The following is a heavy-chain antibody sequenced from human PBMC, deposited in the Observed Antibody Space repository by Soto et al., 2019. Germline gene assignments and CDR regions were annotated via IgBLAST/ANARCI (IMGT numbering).Heavy chain of an antibody. Sequence: PGGSLRLSCAASGFTFSSYAMSWVRQAPGKGLEWVSAISGSGGSTYYADSVKGRFTISRDNSKNTLYLQMNSLRAEDTAVYYCAKDYYRYSSSWHLFDYWGQGTLVTVSS. V-gene: IGHV3-23*01. CDR1: GFTFSSYA. D-gene: IGHD6-13*01. J-gene: IGHJ4*02. CDR2: ISGSGGST. CDR3: AKDYYRYSSSWHLFDY.